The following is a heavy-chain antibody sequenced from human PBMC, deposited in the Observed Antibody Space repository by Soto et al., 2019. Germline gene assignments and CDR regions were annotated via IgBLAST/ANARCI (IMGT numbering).Heavy chain of an antibody. D-gene: IGHD1-1*01. CDR3: ARKRKDNGESIDY. Sequence: SGPTLVNPTQTLTLTCTFSGFSLTTSGMCVSWIRQPPGKALEWLALIDWDDDKYYNTSLKTRLTLSKETSKNKVVLEMTSMDPVDTATYYSARKRKDNGESIDYWGQGTLVTVSS. J-gene: IGHJ4*02. V-gene: IGHV2-70*01. CDR2: IDWDDDK. CDR1: GFSLTTSGMC.